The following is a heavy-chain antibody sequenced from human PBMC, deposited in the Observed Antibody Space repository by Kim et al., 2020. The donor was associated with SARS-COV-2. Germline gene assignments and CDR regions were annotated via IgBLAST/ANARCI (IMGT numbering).Heavy chain of an antibody. CDR2: INSDGSSI. V-gene: IGHV3-74*01. CDR3: AREVVTAIPWFDY. J-gene: IGHJ4*02. Sequence: GGSLRLSCAASGFTFSSYWMHWVRQAPGKGLVWVSRINSDGSSISYADSVKGRFTISRDNAKNTLYLQMNSLRAEDTAVYYCAREVVTAIPWFDYWGQGTLVTVSS. D-gene: IGHD2-21*02. CDR1: GFTFSSYW.